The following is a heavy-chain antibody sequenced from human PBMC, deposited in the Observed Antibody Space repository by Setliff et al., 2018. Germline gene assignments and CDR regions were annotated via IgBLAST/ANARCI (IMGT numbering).Heavy chain of an antibody. CDR1: GGSISSGSYY. J-gene: IGHJ6*04. CDR2: IYTSGST. CDR3: ARHVFN. Sequence: PSETLSLTCTVSGGSISSGSYYWSWIRQPAGKGLEWIGRIYTSGSTNYNPSLKSRVTISLDMSKNQFSLKLSSVTAADTARYYCARHVFNRGKGTTVTVSS. V-gene: IGHV4-61*02.